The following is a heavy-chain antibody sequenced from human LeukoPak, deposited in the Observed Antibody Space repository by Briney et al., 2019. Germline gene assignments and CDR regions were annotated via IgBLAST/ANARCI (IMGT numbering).Heavy chain of an antibody. V-gene: IGHV3-23*01. CDR3: AKSRGARSGSYYGYYYYYMDV. CDR1: GFTFNSYA. J-gene: IGHJ6*03. D-gene: IGHD1-26*01. CDR2: ISGSGGST. Sequence: PGGSLRLSCTASGFTFNSYAMSWVRQAPGKGLEWVSGISGSGGSTYYADSVKGRFTMSRDNSKNTLYLQMNSLRAEDTAVYYCAKSRGARSGSYYGYYYYYMDVWGKGTTVTISS.